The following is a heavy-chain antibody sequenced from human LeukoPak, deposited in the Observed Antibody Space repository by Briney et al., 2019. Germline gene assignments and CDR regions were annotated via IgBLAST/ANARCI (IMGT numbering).Heavy chain of an antibody. CDR3: ARALSYTSCYRK. CDR1: GGSFSGYY. CDR2: INHSGST. Sequence: SETLSLTCAVYGGSFSGYYWSWIRQPPGKGLEWIGEINHSGSTNYNPSLKSRVTISVDTSKNQFSLKLSSVTAADTAVYYCARALSYTSCYRKWGQGTLVTVSS. V-gene: IGHV4-34*01. J-gene: IGHJ4*02. D-gene: IGHD2-2*01.